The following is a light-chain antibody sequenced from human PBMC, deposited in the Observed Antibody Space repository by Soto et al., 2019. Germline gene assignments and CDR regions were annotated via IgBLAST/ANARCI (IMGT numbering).Light chain of an antibody. CDR2: GAS. V-gene: IGKV3-15*01. Sequence: EIVMTQSPATLSVSPGERATLSCRASQSVSSNLAWYQQKPGQAPRLLIYGASTRATGIPARFSGSGSGTEFNRTISSLQSEDVAVYYCQQYNNWPPWTFGQGTKVEIK. J-gene: IGKJ1*01. CDR3: QQYNNWPPWT. CDR1: QSVSSN.